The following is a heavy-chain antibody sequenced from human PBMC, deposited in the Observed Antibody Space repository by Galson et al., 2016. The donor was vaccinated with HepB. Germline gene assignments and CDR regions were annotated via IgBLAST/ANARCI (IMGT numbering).Heavy chain of an antibody. D-gene: IGHD5-18*01. J-gene: IGHJ2*01. CDR3: ARDLGYSYGTVGYFDL. CDR1: GGSVSSGNYY. V-gene: IGHV4-61*01. CDR2: VYYSGIT. Sequence: ETLSLTCTVSGGSVSSGNYYWSWIRQPPGKGLEWIANVYYSGITHYNPSLQSRVTISVDTSKNQFSLKLISVTAADTAVYYCARDLGYSYGTVGYFDLWGRGTLVTVSS.